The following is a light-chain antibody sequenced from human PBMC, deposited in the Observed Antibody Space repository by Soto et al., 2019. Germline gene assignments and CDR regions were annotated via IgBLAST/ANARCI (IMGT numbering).Light chain of an antibody. CDR2: EVS. CDR1: NSDIGTYNY. V-gene: IGLV2-14*01. J-gene: IGLJ1*01. Sequence: QSALTQPASVSGSPGQSITISYTGSNSDIGTYNYVSWYQQHPGKAPKLVISEVSNRPSGISDRFSGSKSGNAASLTISGLQAEDEATYYCSSSTSTSTLYVFGPGTKVTVL. CDR3: SSSTSTSTLYV.